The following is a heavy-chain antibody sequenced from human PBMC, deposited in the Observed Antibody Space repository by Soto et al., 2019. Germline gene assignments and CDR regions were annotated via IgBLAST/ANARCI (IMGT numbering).Heavy chain of an antibody. V-gene: IGHV1-69*02. J-gene: IGHJ4*02. CDR1: GGAFSSFT. CDR3: AQLGAHDGWGSN. D-gene: IGHD3-10*01. CDR2: IIPLLDLA. Sequence: QVQLVQSGAEVKEPGSSVKVSCKASGGAFSSFTISWVRQAPGQGLEWMGRIIPLLDLANYSQRYQDRVTIPENTSTTTAYMELTSLQSEGTAVYFCAQLGAHDGWGSNWGQGTLVIVSS.